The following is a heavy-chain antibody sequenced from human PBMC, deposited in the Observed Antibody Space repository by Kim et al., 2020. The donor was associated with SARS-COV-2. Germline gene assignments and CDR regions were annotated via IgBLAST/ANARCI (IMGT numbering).Heavy chain of an antibody. CDR1: GFTFSSYG. CDR3: AKGLYSDILTGYSNNFDY. CDR2: ISYDGSNK. Sequence: GGSLRLSCAASGFTFSSYGMHWVRQAPGKGLEWVAVISYDGSNKYYADSVKGRFTISRDNSKNTLYLQMNSLRAEDTAVYYCAKGLYSDILTGYSNNFDYWGQGTLVTVSS. D-gene: IGHD3-9*01. J-gene: IGHJ4*02. V-gene: IGHV3-30*18.